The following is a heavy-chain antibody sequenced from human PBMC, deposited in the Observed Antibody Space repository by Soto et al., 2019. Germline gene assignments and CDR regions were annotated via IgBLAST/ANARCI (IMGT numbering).Heavy chain of an antibody. D-gene: IGHD3-16*01. CDR1: GCTFTSYA. CDR3: ARTGAYGYYYYGMDV. V-gene: IGHV1-3*01. CDR2: INAGNGNT. J-gene: IGHJ6*02. Sequence: GASVKVSCKASGCTFTSYAMHWVRQAPGQRLEWMGWINAGNGNTKYSQKFQGRVTITRDTSASTAYMELSSLRSEDTAVYYCARTGAYGYYYYGMDVWGQGTTVTVSS.